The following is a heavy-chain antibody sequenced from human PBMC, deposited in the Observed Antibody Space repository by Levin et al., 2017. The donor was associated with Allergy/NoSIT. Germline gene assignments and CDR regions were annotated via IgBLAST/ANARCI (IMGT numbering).Heavy chain of an antibody. Sequence: LSLTCAASGFTFSSYWMHWVRQAPGKGLVWVSRINSDGSSTSYADFVKGRFTISRDNAKNTLYLQMNSLRAEDTAVYYCARGGGSGWLIDYWGQGTLVTVSS. CDR3: ARGGGSGWLIDY. D-gene: IGHD6-19*01. CDR2: INSDGSST. CDR1: GFTFSSYW. V-gene: IGHV3-74*01. J-gene: IGHJ4*02.